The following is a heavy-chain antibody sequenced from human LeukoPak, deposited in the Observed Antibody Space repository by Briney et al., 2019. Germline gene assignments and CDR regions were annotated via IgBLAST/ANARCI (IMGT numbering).Heavy chain of an antibody. CDR2: INHSGST. V-gene: IGHV4-34*01. J-gene: IGHJ3*02. CDR1: GGSFSGYY. D-gene: IGHD3-22*01. CDR3: ARPRTMIVVTDAFDI. Sequence: SETLSLTYAVYGGSFSGYYWNWIRQPPGKGLEWIGEINHSGSTSYNPSLKSRATISVDTSKNQFSLKLTSVTAADTAVYYCARPRTMIVVTDAFDIWGQGTMVTVSS.